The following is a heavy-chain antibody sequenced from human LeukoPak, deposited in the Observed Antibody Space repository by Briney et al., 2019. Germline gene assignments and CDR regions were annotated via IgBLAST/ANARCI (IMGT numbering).Heavy chain of an antibody. Sequence: SETLSLTCTVSGGSISSYYWSWIRQPPGKGLEWIGYIYYSGSTNYNPSLKSRVIISVDTSKNQFSLKLSSVTAADTAVYYCARNSPNWFDPWGQGTLVTVSS. CDR1: GGSISSYY. CDR3: ARNSPNWFDP. V-gene: IGHV4-59*01. CDR2: IYYSGST. J-gene: IGHJ5*02. D-gene: IGHD4-23*01.